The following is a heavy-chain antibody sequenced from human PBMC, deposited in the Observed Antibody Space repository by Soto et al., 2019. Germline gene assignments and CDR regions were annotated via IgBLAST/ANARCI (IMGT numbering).Heavy chain of an antibody. CDR2: ISQSGNT. CDR1: SGSFIGYY. J-gene: IGHJ4*02. D-gene: IGHD6-6*01. Sequence: SETLSLTCSIYSGSFIGYYWSWIRQPPGKGLEWIGEISQSGNTNYSPSLKSRVSISIDTSKKQFSQNLACVSAADTAVYYCARAPEVSGSSQTRPDCWRQGTLVTVSS. V-gene: IGHV4-34*01. CDR3: ARAPEVSGSSQTRPDC.